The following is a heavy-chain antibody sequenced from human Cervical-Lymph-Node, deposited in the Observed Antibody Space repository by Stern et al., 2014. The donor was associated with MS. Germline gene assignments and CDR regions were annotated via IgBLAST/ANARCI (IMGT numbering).Heavy chain of an antibody. V-gene: IGHV4-39*01. CDR3: ARRSAAAIYYYGMDV. J-gene: IGHJ6*02. Sequence: VQLEESGPGLVKPSETLSLTCTVSGGSISSSSYYWGWIRQPPGKGLEWIGSIYYSGSTYYNPSLKSRVTISVDTSKNQFSLKLSSVTAADTAVYYCARRSAAAIYYYGMDVWGQGTTVTVSS. CDR2: IYYSGST. D-gene: IGHD6-13*01. CDR1: GGSISSSSYY.